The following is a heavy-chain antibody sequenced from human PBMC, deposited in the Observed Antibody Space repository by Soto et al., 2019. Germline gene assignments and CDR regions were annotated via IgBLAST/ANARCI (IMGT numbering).Heavy chain of an antibody. V-gene: IGHV1-3*01. CDR3: ARPHLSISYYFDY. J-gene: IGHJ4*02. Sequence: QVQLVQSGAEVKKPGASVKVSCKASGYTFTSYAMHWVRQAPGQRLEWMGWINAGNGNTKYSQKFQGRVTITRDTAASTDYMDLSRLRSEDTAVYYCARPHLSISYYFDYWGQGTLGTVSS. CDR1: GYTFTSYA. D-gene: IGHD6-13*01. CDR2: INAGNGNT.